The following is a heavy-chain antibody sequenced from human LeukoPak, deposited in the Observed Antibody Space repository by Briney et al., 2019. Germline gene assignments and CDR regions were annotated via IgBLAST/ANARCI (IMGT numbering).Heavy chain of an antibody. Sequence: SETLSLTCTVSGGSISSGSYYWRWIRQPAGKGLEWIGRIYTSGSTNYNPSLKSRVTISVDTSKNQFSLKLSSVTAADTAVYYCARDSDAFDIWGQGTMVTVSS. V-gene: IGHV4-61*02. CDR1: GGSISSGSYY. CDR3: ARDSDAFDI. CDR2: IYTSGST. J-gene: IGHJ3*02.